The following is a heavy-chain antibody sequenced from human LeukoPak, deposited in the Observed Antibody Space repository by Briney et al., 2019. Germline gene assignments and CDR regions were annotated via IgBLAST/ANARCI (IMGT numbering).Heavy chain of an antibody. J-gene: IGHJ6*02. V-gene: IGHV3-21*04. D-gene: IGHD2-2*01. Sequence: PGGSLRLSCAASGFTFSSYSMNWVRQAPGKGLEWVSSISSSSSYIYYADSVKGRFTISRDNAKNSLYLQMNSLRAEDTALYYCAKDLGYCSSTSCLHPDRYGMDVWGQGTTVTVSS. CDR1: GFTFSSYS. CDR2: ISSSSSYI. CDR3: AKDLGYCSSTSCLHPDRYGMDV.